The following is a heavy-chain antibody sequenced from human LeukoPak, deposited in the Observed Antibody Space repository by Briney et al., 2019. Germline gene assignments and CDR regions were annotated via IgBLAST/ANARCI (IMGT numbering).Heavy chain of an antibody. J-gene: IGHJ5*02. CDR2: INPSGGST. Sequence: ASVKVSCKASGYTFTSYYMHWVRQAPGQGLEWMGIINPSGGSTSYAQKFQGRVTITADESTSTAYMELSSLRSEDTAVYYCARDGYNSRWFDPWGQGTLVTVSS. CDR1: GYTFTSYY. CDR3: ARDGYNSRWFDP. V-gene: IGHV1-46*01. D-gene: IGHD5-24*01.